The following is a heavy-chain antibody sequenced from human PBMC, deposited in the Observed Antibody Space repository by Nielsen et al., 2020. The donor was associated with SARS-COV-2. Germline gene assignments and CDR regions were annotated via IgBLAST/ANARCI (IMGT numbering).Heavy chain of an antibody. V-gene: IGHV5-51*01. D-gene: IGHD1-7*01. Sequence: GGSLRLSCKGSGYSFTSYWIGWVRQMPGKGLEWMGIIYPGDSDTRYGPSFQGQVTISADKSISTAYLQWSSLKASDTAMYYCARLPLEGTSHAFDIWGQGTMVTVSS. CDR3: ARLPLEGTSHAFDI. CDR2: IYPGDSDT. J-gene: IGHJ3*02. CDR1: GYSFTSYW.